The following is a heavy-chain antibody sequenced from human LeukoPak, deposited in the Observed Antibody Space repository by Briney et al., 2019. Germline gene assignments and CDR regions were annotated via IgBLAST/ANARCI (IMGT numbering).Heavy chain of an antibody. CDR2: INHSGST. CDR3: ARFFSAATWGYNWFDP. J-gene: IGHJ5*02. D-gene: IGHD2-15*01. Sequence: PSETLSLTCAVYGGSFSGYYWSWIRQPPGKGLEWIGEINHSGSTNYNPSLKSRGTISVDTSKNQFSLKLSSVTAADTAVYYCARFFSAATWGYNWFDPWGQGTLVTVSS. V-gene: IGHV4-34*01. CDR1: GGSFSGYY.